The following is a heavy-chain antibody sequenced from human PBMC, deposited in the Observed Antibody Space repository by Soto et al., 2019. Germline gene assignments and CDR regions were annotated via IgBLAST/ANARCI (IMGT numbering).Heavy chain of an antibody. V-gene: IGHV5-51*01. CDR3: ARPREVRARQDYYSDY. CDR2: IYPDESDT. Sequence: GESLKISCKGSGYSFTKYWIGWVRQMPGKGLEWMAIIYPDESDTRYSPSFQGQVTISADNSISTAYLQWSSLKASDTAMYYCARPREVRARQDYYSDYWGQGTLVTVSS. J-gene: IGHJ4*02. D-gene: IGHD3-10*01. CDR1: GYSFTKYW.